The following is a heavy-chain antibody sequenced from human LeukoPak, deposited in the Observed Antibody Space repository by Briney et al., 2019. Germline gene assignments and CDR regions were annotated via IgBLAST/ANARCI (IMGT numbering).Heavy chain of an antibody. CDR2: MNPNSGNT. Sequence: ASVKVSCKASGYTFTSYDINWVRQATGQGLEWMGWMNPNSGNTGYAQKFQGRVTMTRNTSISTAYMELSSLRSEDTAVYYCARRCSSWRRYYYYYMDVWGKGTTVTVSS. CDR3: ARRCSSWRRYYYYYMDV. CDR1: GYTFTSYD. V-gene: IGHV1-8*01. J-gene: IGHJ6*03. D-gene: IGHD6-6*01.